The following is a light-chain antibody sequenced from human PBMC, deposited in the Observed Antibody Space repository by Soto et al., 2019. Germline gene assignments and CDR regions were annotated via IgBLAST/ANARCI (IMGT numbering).Light chain of an antibody. V-gene: IGKV3-11*01. J-gene: IGKJ1*01. CDR2: DVS. CDR3: QHRDNWPLTWT. CDR1: QSFSTY. Sequence: EIVLTQSPATLSLSPGERATLSCRASQSFSTYLAWYQQKPGQAPRLLIYDVSNRATGIPGRFSGSGSGTDFTLTISSLEPEDAAVYYCQHRDNWPLTWTFSQGTKVEIK.